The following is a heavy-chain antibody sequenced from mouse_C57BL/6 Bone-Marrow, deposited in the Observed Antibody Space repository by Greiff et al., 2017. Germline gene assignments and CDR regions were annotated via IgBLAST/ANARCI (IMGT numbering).Heavy chain of an antibody. D-gene: IGHD2-10*01. CDR2: IHPNSGST. CDR3: ASYYGNPWFAY. J-gene: IGHJ3*01. V-gene: IGHV1-64*01. CDR1: GYTFTSYW. Sequence: QVQLQQSGAELVKPGASVKLSCKASGYTFTSYWMHWVKQRPGQGLEWIGMIHPNSGSTNYNEKFKSKATLTVDKSSSTAYMQLSSLTSEDSAVYYCASYYGNPWFAYWGQETLVTVSA.